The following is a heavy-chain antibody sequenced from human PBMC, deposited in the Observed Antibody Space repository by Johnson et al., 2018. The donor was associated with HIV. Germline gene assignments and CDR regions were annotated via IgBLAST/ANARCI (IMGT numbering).Heavy chain of an antibody. CDR2: ISYDGSNK. Sequence: QVQLVESGGGVVQPGRSLRLSCAASGFTFSSYAMHWVRQAPGKGLEWVAVISYDGSNKYYADSVKGRFTISRDNSKNTLYLQMNSLRAEDTAVYYCASILVVAAQEADAFDIWGQGTMVTVSS. CDR1: GFTFSSYA. V-gene: IGHV3-30-3*01. CDR3: ASILVVAAQEADAFDI. D-gene: IGHD2-15*01. J-gene: IGHJ3*02.